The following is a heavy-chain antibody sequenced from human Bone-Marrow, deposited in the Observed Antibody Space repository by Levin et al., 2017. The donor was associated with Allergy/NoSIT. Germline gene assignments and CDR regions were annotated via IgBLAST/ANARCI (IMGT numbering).Heavy chain of an antibody. D-gene: IGHD6-19*01. CDR1: GDSVSSNSAA. Sequence: SQTLSLTCAISGDSVSSNSAAWNWIRQSPSRGLEWLGRTYYRSKWYNDYAVSVKSRITINPDTSKNQFSLQLNSVTPEDTAVYYCAREVQGKSWLVPARYWYFDLWGRGTLVTVSS. CDR2: TYYRSKWYN. CDR3: AREVQGKSWLVPARYWYFDL. V-gene: IGHV6-1*01. J-gene: IGHJ2*01.